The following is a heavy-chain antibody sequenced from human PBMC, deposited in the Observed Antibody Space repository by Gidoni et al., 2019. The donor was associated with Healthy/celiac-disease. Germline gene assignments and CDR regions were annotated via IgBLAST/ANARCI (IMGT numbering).Heavy chain of an antibody. CDR3: ARDHPGEYRSSSLGYTGDY. Sequence: QVQLVQSGAEVKKPGSSVQVSCKASGYTFTVSYMHWVRQAPGQGLEWMGWSNPNSGSTNYAQKFKGRVTMTRDTTISTADMKMSRLRDDDTAVYYCARDHPGEYRSSSLGYTGDYWGQGTLVTVSS. V-gene: IGHV1-2*02. CDR2: SNPNSGST. J-gene: IGHJ4*02. CDR1: GYTFTVSY. D-gene: IGHD6-6*01.